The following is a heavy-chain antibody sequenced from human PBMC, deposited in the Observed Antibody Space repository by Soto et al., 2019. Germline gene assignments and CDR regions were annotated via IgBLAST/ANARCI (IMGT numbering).Heavy chain of an antibody. CDR3: AALLPIAAAGEHFDY. V-gene: IGHV1-58*01. CDR1: GFTFTSSA. D-gene: IGHD6-13*01. Sequence: SVKVSCKASGFTFTSSAVQWVRQARGQRLEWIGWIVVGSGNTNYAQKFQERVTITRDMSTSTAYMELSSLRSEDTAVYYCAALLPIAAAGEHFDYWGQGTLVTVSS. CDR2: IVVGSGNT. J-gene: IGHJ4*02.